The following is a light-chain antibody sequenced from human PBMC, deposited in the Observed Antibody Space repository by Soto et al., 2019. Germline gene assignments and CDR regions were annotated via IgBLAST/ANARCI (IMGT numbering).Light chain of an antibody. CDR1: SSDVGAYDF. CDR3: SSYTTSSTRV. CDR2: EVS. V-gene: IGLV2-14*03. Sequence: QSALAQPASVSGSPGQSITISGTGTSSDVGAYDFVSWYQQHPDKAPKLMIYEVSNRPSGVSYRFSGSKSVNTATLTISGLQAEDEADYYCSSYTTSSTRVFGTGTKVTVL. J-gene: IGLJ1*01.